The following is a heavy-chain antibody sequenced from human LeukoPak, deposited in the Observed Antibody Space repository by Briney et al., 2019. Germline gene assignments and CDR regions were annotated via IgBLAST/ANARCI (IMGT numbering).Heavy chain of an antibody. CDR2: IYYSGST. CDR3: AAITIFSPGYSDY. CDR1: GGSISSSSYY. Sequence: SETLSLTCTVSGGSISSSSYYWGWIRQPPGKGLEWIGSIYYSGSTYYNPSLKSRVTISVDTSKNQFSLKLSSVTAADTAVYYCAAITIFSPGYSDYWGQGTLVTVSS. V-gene: IGHV4-39*01. J-gene: IGHJ4*02. D-gene: IGHD3-9*01.